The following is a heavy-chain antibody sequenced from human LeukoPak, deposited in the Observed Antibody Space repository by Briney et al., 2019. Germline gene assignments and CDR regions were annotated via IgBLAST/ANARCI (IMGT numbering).Heavy chain of an antibody. CDR1: GFTFSDYY. J-gene: IGHJ4*02. Sequence: GGSLRLSCAASGFTFSDYYMSWIRQAPGKGLEWVSYISNSGSTIYYADSVKGRFTISRDNAKNSLYLQMNSLRAEDTAVYYCARDSSRGYCSGGSCFQGYWGQGTLVAVSS. D-gene: IGHD2-15*01. V-gene: IGHV3-11*04. CDR3: ARDSSRGYCSGGSCFQGY. CDR2: ISNSGSTI.